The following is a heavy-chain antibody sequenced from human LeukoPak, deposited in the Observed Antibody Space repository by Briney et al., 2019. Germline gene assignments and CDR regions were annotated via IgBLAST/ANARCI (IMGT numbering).Heavy chain of an antibody. D-gene: IGHD3-10*01. J-gene: IGHJ3*02. V-gene: IGHV1-69*06. CDR1: GGTFSSYA. Sequence: VASVKVSCKASGGTFSSYAISWVRQAPGQGLEWMGGIIPIFGTANYAQKFQGRVTITADKSTSTAYMELSSLRSEDTAVYYCARARDGSGSYYINDAFDIWGQGTMVTVSS. CDR2: IIPIFGTA. CDR3: ARARDGSGSYYINDAFDI.